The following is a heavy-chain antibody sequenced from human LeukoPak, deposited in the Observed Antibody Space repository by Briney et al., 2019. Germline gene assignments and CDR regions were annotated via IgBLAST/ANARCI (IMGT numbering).Heavy chain of an antibody. J-gene: IGHJ4*02. D-gene: IGHD2-2*01. CDR2: KKQDGSQI. CDR3: AREYCSGTSCYGYFDY. Sequence: PGGSLRPSGPTPGFTFTSYWRSWAPRAPGKGREWLPKKKQDGSQIFYVDSVKGRFTISRDTAKNSLSLQMNSLRAEDTAVYYCAREYCSGTSCYGYFDYWGQGTLVTVSS. CDR1: GFTFTSYW. V-gene: IGHV3-7*01.